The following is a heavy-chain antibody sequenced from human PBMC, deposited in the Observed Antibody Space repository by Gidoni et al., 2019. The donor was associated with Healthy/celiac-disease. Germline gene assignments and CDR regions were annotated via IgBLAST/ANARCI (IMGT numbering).Heavy chain of an antibody. CDR1: GFTFSSYG. J-gene: IGHJ5*02. Sequence: QVQLVESGGGVVQPGRSLRLSCAASGFTFSSYGMHWVRQAPGQGLEWVAVISYDGSNKYYADSVKGRFTISRDNSKNTLYLQMNSLRAEDTAVYYCAKDRGRFGELSYWFDPWGQGTLVTVSS. D-gene: IGHD3-10*01. CDR3: AKDRGRFGELSYWFDP. CDR2: ISYDGSNK. V-gene: IGHV3-30*18.